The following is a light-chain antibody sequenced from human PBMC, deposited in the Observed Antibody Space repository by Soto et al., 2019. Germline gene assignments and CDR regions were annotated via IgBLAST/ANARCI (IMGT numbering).Light chain of an antibody. CDR2: GAS. V-gene: IGKV3-20*01. CDR1: QSVGTTY. CDR3: QQYGTSPRT. J-gene: IGKJ1*01. Sequence: EMVLTQSPGTLSLSPGERATLSGRASQSVGTTYLAWYQQKPGQAPRLLIYGASSRASGIPDRFSGSGSGTDFTLTISRLEPEDFAVYYCQQYGTSPRTFGQGTKVEIK.